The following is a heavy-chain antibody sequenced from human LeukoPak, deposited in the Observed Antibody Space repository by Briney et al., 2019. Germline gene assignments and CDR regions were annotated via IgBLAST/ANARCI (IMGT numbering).Heavy chain of an antibody. J-gene: IGHJ4*02. D-gene: IGHD6-13*01. CDR3: AAAGTFSQVDY. CDR1: GFTFSSYS. V-gene: IGHV3-21*01. CDR2: ISSNSSYI. Sequence: GGSLRLSCAASGFTFSSYSMNWVRQAPGKGLEWVSSISSNSSYIYYADSVKGRFTISRDNAKNSLNLQMNSLRAEDTAVYYCAAAGTFSQVDYWGQGTLVTVSS.